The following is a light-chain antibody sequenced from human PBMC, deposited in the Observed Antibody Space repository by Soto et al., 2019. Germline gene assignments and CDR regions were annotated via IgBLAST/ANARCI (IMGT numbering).Light chain of an antibody. V-gene: IGLV1-44*01. CDR3: AAWDDSLKMGV. J-gene: IGLJ2*01. CDR2: SNN. CDR1: SSNIGSNT. Sequence: QPVLTQPPSASGTPGQRVTISCSGSSSNIGSNTVNWYQQLPGTAPKLVIYSNNQRPSGVPDRFSGSKSGTSASLAISGLQSEDEADYYCAAWDDSLKMGVSGGGTKLTVL.